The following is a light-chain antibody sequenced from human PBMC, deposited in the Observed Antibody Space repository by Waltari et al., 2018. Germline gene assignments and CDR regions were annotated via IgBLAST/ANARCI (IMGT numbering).Light chain of an antibody. CDR2: STS. J-gene: IGLJ3*02. Sequence: QTVVTQEPSLTVSPGGTVTLTCTSSTGAVPRDSSPNWFQQTPGQAPRALIHSTSVRYSWTPTRFSGSLLGDKAALTLSVVQPEDEADYYCLLYYGGPWVFGGGTKVTVL. CDR1: TGAVPRDSS. CDR3: LLYYGGPWV. V-gene: IGLV7-43*01.